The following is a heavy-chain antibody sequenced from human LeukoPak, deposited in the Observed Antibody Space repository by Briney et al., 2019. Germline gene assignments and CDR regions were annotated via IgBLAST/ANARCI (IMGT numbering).Heavy chain of an antibody. J-gene: IGHJ3*02. CDR3: ARVNDAFDI. V-gene: IGHV4-34*01. CDR2: INHSGST. Sequence: GSLRLSCAASGFTFSSYSMNWVHQAPGKGLEWIGEINHSGSTNYNPSLKSRVTISVDTSKNQFSLKLSSVTAADTAVYYCARVNDAFDIWGQGTMVTVSS. CDR1: GFTFSSYS.